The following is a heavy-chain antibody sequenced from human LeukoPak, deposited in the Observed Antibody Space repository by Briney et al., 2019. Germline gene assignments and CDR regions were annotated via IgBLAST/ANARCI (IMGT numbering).Heavy chain of an antibody. D-gene: IGHD3-22*01. V-gene: IGHV1-69*13. CDR3: ARAYYYDSSGYYTPLRD. CDR1: GGTFSSYA. CDR2: FIPIFGTA. J-gene: IGHJ4*02. Sequence: SVKVSCKASGGTFSSYAISWVRQAPGQGLEWMGGFIPIFGTANYAQKFQGRVTITADESTSTAYMELSSLRSEDTAVYYCARAYYYDSSGYYTPLRDWGQGTLVTVSS.